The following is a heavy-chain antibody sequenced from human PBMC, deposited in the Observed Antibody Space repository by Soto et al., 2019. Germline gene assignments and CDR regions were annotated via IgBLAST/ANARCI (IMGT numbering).Heavy chain of an antibody. Sequence: GGSLRLSCEASGFTFSSYSMNWVRHAPGKGLEWVSYITNDSGIKSYADSVKGRFAISRDNAERSVYLQMNSLRDEDTAVYYCARVYSSGWYFDYWGQGTLVTVSS. CDR3: ARVYSSGWYFDY. CDR1: GFTFSSYS. V-gene: IGHV3-48*02. J-gene: IGHJ4*02. D-gene: IGHD6-19*01. CDR2: ITNDSGIK.